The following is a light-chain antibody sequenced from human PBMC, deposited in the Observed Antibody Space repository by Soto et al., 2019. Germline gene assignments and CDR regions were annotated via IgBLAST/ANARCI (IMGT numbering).Light chain of an antibody. CDR1: ELSNPY. CDR2: KDS. Sequence: SYELTHTPSMSVSPGQTATLTCSGQELSNPYVYWYQQKPAQTPVLLIYKDSERASRIPYRFSSSSSVTTVPFPTHGLRAEDEADYYCQSSDDPGNYYLFGTRTTVTVL. V-gene: IGLV3-25*02. CDR3: QSSDDPGNYYL. J-gene: IGLJ1*01.